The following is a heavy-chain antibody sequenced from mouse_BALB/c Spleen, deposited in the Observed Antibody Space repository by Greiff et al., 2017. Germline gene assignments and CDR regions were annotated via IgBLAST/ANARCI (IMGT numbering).Heavy chain of an antibody. J-gene: IGHJ3*01. CDR2: ISSGGST. Sequence: EVQGVESGGGLVKPGGSLKLSCAASGFTFSSYAMSWVRQTPEKRLEWVASISSGGSTYYPDSVKGRFTISRDNARNILYLQMSSLRSEDTAMYYCARERAYGNYAWFAYWGQGTLVTVSA. V-gene: IGHV5-6-5*01. CDR3: ARERAYGNYAWFAY. CDR1: GFTFSSYA. D-gene: IGHD2-10*02.